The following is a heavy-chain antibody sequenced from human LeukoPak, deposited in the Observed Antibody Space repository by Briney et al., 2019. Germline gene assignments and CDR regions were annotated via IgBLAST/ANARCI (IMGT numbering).Heavy chain of an antibody. J-gene: IGHJ4*02. CDR1: GGSISSYY. D-gene: IGHD3-3*01. V-gene: IGHV4-59*01. Sequence: SETLSLTCTVSGGSISSYYWSWIRQPPGKGLEWIGYIYYSGSTNYNPSLKSRVTISVDTSKNQFSLKLSSVTAADTAVYYCARGIDFWSGYYYFDYWGQGTLVTLSS. CDR3: ARGIDFWSGYYYFDY. CDR2: IYYSGST.